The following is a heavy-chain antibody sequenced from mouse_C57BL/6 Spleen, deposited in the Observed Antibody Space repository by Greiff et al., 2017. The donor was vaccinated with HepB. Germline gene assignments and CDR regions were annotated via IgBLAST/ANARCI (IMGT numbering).Heavy chain of an antibody. J-gene: IGHJ3*01. CDR3: AREGANWERFAY. CDR1: GYTFTSYW. D-gene: IGHD4-1*01. V-gene: IGHV1-52*01. CDR2: IDPSDSET. Sequence: QVQLQQSGPELVKPGSSVKLSCKASGYTFTSYWMHWVKQRPIQGLEWIGNIDPSDSETHYNQKFKDKATLTVDKSSSTAYMQLSSLTSEDSAVYYGAREGANWERFAYWGQGTLVTVSA.